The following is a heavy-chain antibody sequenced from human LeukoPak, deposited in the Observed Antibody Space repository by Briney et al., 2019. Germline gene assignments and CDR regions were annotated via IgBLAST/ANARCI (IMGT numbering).Heavy chain of an antibody. CDR1: GFTVSSNY. D-gene: IGHD5-12*01. V-gene: IGHV3-66*02. CDR2: IYSGGST. CDR3: ARERGYSGYALDYYYYMDV. Sequence: PGGSLRLSCAASGFTVSSNYMSWVRQAPGKGLEWVSVIYSGGSTYYADSVKGRFTISRDNSKNTLYLQMNSLRAEDTAVYYCARERGYSGYALDYYYYMDVWGKGTTVTASS. J-gene: IGHJ6*03.